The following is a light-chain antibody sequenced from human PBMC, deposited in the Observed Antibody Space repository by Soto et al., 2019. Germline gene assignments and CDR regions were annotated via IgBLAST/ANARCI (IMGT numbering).Light chain of an antibody. CDR3: ALFMGNGISV. V-gene: IGLV8-61*01. CDR1: SGSVSTANN. J-gene: IGLJ1*01. CDR2: STI. Sequence: QAVVTQESSFSVSPGGTVTLTCGLISGSVSTANNPNWYQQTPGQAPRTLIYSTITRSSGVPDRFSGSILGNKAALTSTGAQADDESDYYCALFMGNGISVFGTGTKLTVL.